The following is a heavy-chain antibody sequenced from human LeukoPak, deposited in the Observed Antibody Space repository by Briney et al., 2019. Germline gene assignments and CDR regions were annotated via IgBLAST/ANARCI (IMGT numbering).Heavy chain of an antibody. Sequence: GGSLRLSCAASGFTFSSYSMNWVRQAPGKGLEWVSSISSSSSYIYYADSVKGRFTISRDNAKNSLYLQMNSLRAEDTAVYYCASGPPQELVPWLDYWGQGTLVTVSS. CDR1: GFTFSSYS. CDR3: ASGPPQELVPWLDY. J-gene: IGHJ4*02. D-gene: IGHD6-13*01. CDR2: ISSSSSYI. V-gene: IGHV3-21*01.